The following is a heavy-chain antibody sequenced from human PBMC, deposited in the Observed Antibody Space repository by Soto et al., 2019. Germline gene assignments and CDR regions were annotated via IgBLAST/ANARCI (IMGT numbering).Heavy chain of an antibody. Sequence: PGGSLRLSCSASGFTFSSYWMSWVRQAPGKGLEWVANIKQDGSEKYYVDSVKGRFTISRDNAKNSLYLQMNSLRAEDTAVYYCAFSSGYDAFDYWGQGTLVTVSS. CDR3: AFSSGYDAFDY. CDR1: GFTFSSYW. D-gene: IGHD5-12*01. V-gene: IGHV3-7*05. CDR2: IKQDGSEK. J-gene: IGHJ4*02.